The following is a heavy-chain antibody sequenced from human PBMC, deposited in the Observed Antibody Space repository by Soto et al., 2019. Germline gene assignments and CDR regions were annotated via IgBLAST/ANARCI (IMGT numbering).Heavy chain of an antibody. CDR2: ISGSGGST. CDR1: GFTFSSYA. CDR3: AKGGEYDYIWGSYRPEYEPFDY. Sequence: GSLTLSCEASGFTFSSYAMSWVRQATGKGLEWVSAISGSGGSTYYADSVKGRFTISRDNSKNTLYLQMNSLRAEDTAVYYCAKGGEYDYIWGSYRPEYEPFDYWGQGTLVTVSS. V-gene: IGHV3-23*01. J-gene: IGHJ4*02. D-gene: IGHD3-16*02.